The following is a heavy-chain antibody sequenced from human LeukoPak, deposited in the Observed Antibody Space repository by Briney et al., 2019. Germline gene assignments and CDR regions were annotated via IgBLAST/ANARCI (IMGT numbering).Heavy chain of an antibody. D-gene: IGHD3-16*01. J-gene: IGHJ4*02. CDR1: GYTFTDYY. CDR2: VDPADDER. CDR3: FAAKGGKYFDL. V-gene: IGHV1-69-2*01. Sequence: ASVKVSCKASGYTFTDYYIHWVHQAPGEGLEWMGRVDPADDERIYAAKFQGRVTITADRSTGTAYLEVSALRSEDTAVYYCFAAKGGKYFDLWGQGTLVTVSS.